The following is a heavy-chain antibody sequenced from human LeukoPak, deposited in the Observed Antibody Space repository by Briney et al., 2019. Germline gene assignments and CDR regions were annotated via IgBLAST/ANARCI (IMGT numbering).Heavy chain of an antibody. CDR3: ARGEVGSSWYLVPTTNWFDP. CDR2: ISAYNGNT. D-gene: IGHD6-13*01. Sequence: ASVKVSCKASGYTFTSYGISWVRQAPGQGLEWMGWISAYNGNTNYAQKLQGRVTMTTDTSTSTAYMELRSLRSDDTAVYYSARGEVGSSWYLVPTTNWFDPWGQGTLVTVSS. V-gene: IGHV1-18*01. J-gene: IGHJ5*02. CDR1: GYTFTSYG.